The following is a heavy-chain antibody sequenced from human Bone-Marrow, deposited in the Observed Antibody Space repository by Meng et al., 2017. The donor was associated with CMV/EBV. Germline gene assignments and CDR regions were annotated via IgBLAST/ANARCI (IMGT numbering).Heavy chain of an antibody. CDR3: ARVAAAGRGMDV. CDR2: INQDGSQK. D-gene: IGHD6-13*01. CDR1: GFTFSSHW. Sequence: GGSLRLSCAASGFTFSSHWMTWVRQAPGKGLEWVANINQDGSQKNYVDSVKGRFTISRDNAKNSLFLQMNSLRAEDTAVYYCARVAAAGRGMDVWGQETTVTVSS. V-gene: IGHV3-7*04. J-gene: IGHJ6*02.